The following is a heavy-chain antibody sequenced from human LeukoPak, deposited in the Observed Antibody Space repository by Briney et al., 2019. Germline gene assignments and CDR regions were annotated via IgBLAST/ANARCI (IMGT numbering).Heavy chain of an antibody. Sequence: ASVKVSCKVSAYTPTDLSMHWVRQAPGKGLEWMGGFDPEDGETIYAQKFLGRVTMTEDTSTDTAYMELSSLRSEDTAVYYCAIPHFSWSAFHIWGQGTMVTVSS. V-gene: IGHV1-24*01. CDR1: AYTPTDLS. CDR3: AIPHFSWSAFHI. J-gene: IGHJ3*02. CDR2: FDPEDGET.